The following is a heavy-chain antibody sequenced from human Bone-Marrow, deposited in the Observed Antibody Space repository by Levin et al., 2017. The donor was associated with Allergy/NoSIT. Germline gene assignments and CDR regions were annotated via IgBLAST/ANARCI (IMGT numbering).Heavy chain of an antibody. D-gene: IGHD4-17*01. CDR2: VKPDGSDT. CDR1: GFTLSTYW. Sequence: GGSLRLSCAASGFTLSTYWMSWVRQAPGKGLEWVAKVKPDGSDTTSVDSVKGRFTISRDNAKTSLYLQMNSLRVEDTAVYYCARDDYDRGKPLVDWGQGTLVIVSS. J-gene: IGHJ4*02. CDR3: ARDDYDRGKPLVD. V-gene: IGHV3-7*01.